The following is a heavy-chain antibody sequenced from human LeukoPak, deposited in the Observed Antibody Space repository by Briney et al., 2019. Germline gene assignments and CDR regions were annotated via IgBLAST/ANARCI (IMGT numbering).Heavy chain of an antibody. Sequence: ASVKVSCKASGYTFTGYYMHWVRQAPGQGLEWMGWISTNSDIRTYAQTLQGRFTMTTDTATTTAYMKLNNLTFDDTAVYYCARDWDAMNNCFDPWGQGTPVTVSS. D-gene: IGHD1-26*01. CDR3: ARDWDAMNNCFDP. CDR1: GYTFTGYY. J-gene: IGHJ5*02. CDR2: ISTNSDIR. V-gene: IGHV1-2*02.